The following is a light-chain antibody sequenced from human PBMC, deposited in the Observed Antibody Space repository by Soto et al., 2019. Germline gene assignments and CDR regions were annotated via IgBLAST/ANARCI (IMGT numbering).Light chain of an antibody. CDR1: ISKIGKNY. J-gene: IGLJ1*01. CDR3: GTWDSSLSAHV. V-gene: IGLV1-51*01. CDR2: DNN. Sequence: QSVLTQPPSVSAAPGQKVTISCSASISKIGKNYVSWYQQLPGTAPKLLIYDNNKRPSGIPDRFSGSKSGTSATLGITGLQTGDEADYYCGTWDSSLSAHVFGTGTKVNVL.